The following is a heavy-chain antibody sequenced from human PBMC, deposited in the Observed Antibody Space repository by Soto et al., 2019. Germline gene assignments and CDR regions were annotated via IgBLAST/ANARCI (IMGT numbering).Heavy chain of an antibody. V-gene: IGHV1-69*19. CDR2: IIPIFGTA. Sequence: QVPLVQSGAEVKKPGSSVKVSCQASGGTFSSYAISWVRQAPGQGLEWMGGIIPIFGTANYAQKFQGRVTITADESTSTAYMELSSLRSEDTAVYYCATSPIVATILGYFDYWGQGTLVTVSS. CDR1: GGTFSSYA. J-gene: IGHJ4*02. CDR3: ATSPIVATILGYFDY. D-gene: IGHD5-12*01.